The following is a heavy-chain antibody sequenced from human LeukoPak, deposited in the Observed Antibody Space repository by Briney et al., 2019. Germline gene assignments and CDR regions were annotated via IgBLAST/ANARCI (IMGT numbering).Heavy chain of an antibody. V-gene: IGHV4-34*01. D-gene: IGHD6-13*01. Sequence: SETLSLTCAVYDGSFSDCYWSWIRQPPGKGLEWIGEINHSGSTNYNPSLKSRVTISVDTSKNQFSLKLSSVTAADTAVYYCARGLGFWRQLGGDYWGQGTLVTVSS. CDR1: DGSFSDCY. J-gene: IGHJ4*02. CDR3: ARGLGFWRQLGGDY. CDR2: INHSGST.